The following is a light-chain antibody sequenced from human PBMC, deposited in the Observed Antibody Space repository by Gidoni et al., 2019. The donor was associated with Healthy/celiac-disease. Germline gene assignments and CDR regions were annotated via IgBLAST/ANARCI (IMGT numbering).Light chain of an antibody. CDR1: SSNSGSNT. CDR3: AAWDDSLNGWV. Sequence: QSVLAQPPPASVPPGQRVTISCCGSSSNSGSNTVNCYQPRPVTSPKLLIYSEYQRPSGAPDRFSGAKSGTPASRASSGLQSEDDADYYCAAWDDSLNGWVFGGGTKLTVL. J-gene: IGLJ3*02. V-gene: IGLV1-44*01. CDR2: SEY.